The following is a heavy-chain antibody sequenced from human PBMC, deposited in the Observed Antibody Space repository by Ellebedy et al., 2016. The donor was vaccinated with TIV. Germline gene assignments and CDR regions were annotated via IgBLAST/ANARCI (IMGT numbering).Heavy chain of an antibody. D-gene: IGHD3-9*01. CDR3: ARHRVAYDILTGYYFDAFDI. CDR1: GGSISSSSYY. V-gene: IGHV4-39*01. CDR2: IYYSGST. Sequence: SETLSLTXTVSGGSISSSSYYWGWIRQPPGKGLEWIGSIYYSGSTYYNPSLKSRVTISVDTSKNQFSLKLSSVTAADTAVYYCARHRVAYDILTGYYFDAFDIWGQGTMVTVSS. J-gene: IGHJ3*02.